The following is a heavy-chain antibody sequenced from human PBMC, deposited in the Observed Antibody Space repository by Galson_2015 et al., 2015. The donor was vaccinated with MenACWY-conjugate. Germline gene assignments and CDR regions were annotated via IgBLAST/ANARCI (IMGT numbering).Heavy chain of an antibody. CDR1: GFTFSAYY. J-gene: IGHJ6*02. CDR3: ARGGVTILGVVLYGMDV. Sequence: SLRLSCAASGFTFSAYYMSWIRHTPGKGLEWVSYISSNNRDTNYAESVRGRFTISRDNAKNLLYLQMKSLRAEDTAVYYCARGGVTILGVVLYGMDVWGQGTTVTVSS. V-gene: IGHV3-11*06. D-gene: IGHD3-3*01. CDR2: ISSNNRDT.